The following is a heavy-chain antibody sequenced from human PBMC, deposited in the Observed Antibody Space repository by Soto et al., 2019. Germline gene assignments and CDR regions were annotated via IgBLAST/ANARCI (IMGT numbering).Heavy chain of an antibody. CDR1: GYTFTRSG. CDR3: ASLPWANYYYYGMDV. CDR2: MNPNSGNT. V-gene: IGHV1-8*01. J-gene: IGHJ6*02. Sequence: ASVKVSCKASGYTFTRSGISWVRQAPGQGLEWMGWMNPNSGNTGYAQKFQGRVTMTRNTSISTAYMELSSLRSEDTAVYYCASLPWANYYYYGMDVWGQGTTVTVSS. D-gene: IGHD7-27*01.